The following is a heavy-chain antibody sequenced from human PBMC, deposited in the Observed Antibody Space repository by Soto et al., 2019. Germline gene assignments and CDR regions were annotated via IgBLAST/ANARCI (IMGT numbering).Heavy chain of an antibody. CDR2: ISGSGGST. CDR3: AKTTVTTFGPHWYFDL. Sequence: GGSLRLSCAASGFTFSSYAMSRVRQAPGKGLEWVSAISGSGGSTYYADSVEGRFTISRDNSKNTLYLQMNSLRAEDTAVYYCAKTTVTTFGPHWYFDLWGRGTLVTVSS. D-gene: IGHD4-17*01. J-gene: IGHJ2*01. V-gene: IGHV3-23*01. CDR1: GFTFSSYA.